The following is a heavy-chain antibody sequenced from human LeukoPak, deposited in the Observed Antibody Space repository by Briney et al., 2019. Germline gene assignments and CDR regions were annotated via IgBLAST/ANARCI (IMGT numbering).Heavy chain of an antibody. CDR3: AGNYGPYYFDY. V-gene: IGHV3-33*01. CDR1: GFTFSNYG. J-gene: IGHJ4*02. CDR2: IWYDGSNK. Sequence: GRSLRLSCAASGFTFSNYGMHCVRQAPGKGLEWVAVIWYDGSNKYYADSVKGRFTISRDNSKNTLYLQMNSLRAEDTAVYYCAGNYGPYYFDYWGQGTLVTVSS. D-gene: IGHD3-10*01.